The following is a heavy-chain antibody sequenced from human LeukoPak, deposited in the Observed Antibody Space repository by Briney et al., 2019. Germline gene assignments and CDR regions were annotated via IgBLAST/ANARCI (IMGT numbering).Heavy chain of an antibody. CDR1: GYTFSSYD. V-gene: IGHV1-8*02. D-gene: IGHD3-10*01. J-gene: IGHJ6*03. CDR3: ARGPMVRGNYYYYYYMDV. Sequence: ASVKVSCKASGYTFSSYDINWVRQATGQGLEWMGWMNPNSGNTGYAQKFQGRVTMTRNTSISTAYMELSSLRSEDTAVYYCARGPMVRGNYYYYYYMDVWGKGTTVTISS. CDR2: MNPNSGNT.